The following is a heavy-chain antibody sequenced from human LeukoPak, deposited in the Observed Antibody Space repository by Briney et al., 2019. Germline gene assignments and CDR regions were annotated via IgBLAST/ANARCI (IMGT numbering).Heavy chain of an antibody. Sequence: SETLSLTCTVSGGSISSYYWSWIRQPPGKGLEWIGYIYYSGSTNYNPSLKSRVTISVDTSKNQFSLKLSSVTAADTAVYYCARVRSWGYNYYYYMGVWGKGTTVTVSS. CDR2: IYYSGST. D-gene: IGHD3-16*01. CDR3: ARVRSWGYNYYYYMGV. J-gene: IGHJ6*03. CDR1: GGSISSYY. V-gene: IGHV4-59*01.